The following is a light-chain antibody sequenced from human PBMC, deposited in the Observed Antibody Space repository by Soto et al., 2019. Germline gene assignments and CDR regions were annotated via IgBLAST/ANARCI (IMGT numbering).Light chain of an antibody. V-gene: IGLV2-14*01. CDR3: SSYSSSSIPYV. J-gene: IGLJ1*01. CDR2: EVS. CDR1: KYDIGAYNF. Sequence: QSALTQPASVSGSPGQSITISCTGTKYDIGAYNFVSWYQQHPGKAPKLMIYEVSNRPSGVSNRFSGSKSGNTASLTISGLQTEDEADYHCSSYSSSSIPYVFGTGTKVTVL.